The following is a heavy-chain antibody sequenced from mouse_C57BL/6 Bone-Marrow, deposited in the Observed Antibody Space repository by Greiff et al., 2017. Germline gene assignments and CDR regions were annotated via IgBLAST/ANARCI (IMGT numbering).Heavy chain of an antibody. Sequence: EVQLVESEGGLVQPGSSMKLSCTASGFTFSDYYMAWVRQVPEKGLEWVANINYDGSSTYYLDSLKSRFLISRDNAKNILYLQMSSLKSEDTATYSCARDPRLRRNWYYDVWGTGTTVTVSS. CDR3: ARDPRLRRNWYYDV. D-gene: IGHD2-2*01. CDR2: INYDGSST. V-gene: IGHV5-16*01. CDR1: GFTFSDYY. J-gene: IGHJ1*03.